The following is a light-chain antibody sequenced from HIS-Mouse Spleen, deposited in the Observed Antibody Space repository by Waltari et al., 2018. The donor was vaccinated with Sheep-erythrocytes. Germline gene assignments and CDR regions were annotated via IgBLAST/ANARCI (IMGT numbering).Light chain of an antibody. V-gene: IGLV2-11*01. CDR3: CSYAGSYTVV. CDR1: SSDVGGYNY. J-gene: IGLJ2*01. CDR2: DVS. Sequence: QSALTQPRSVSGSPGQSVTISCTGTSSDVGGYNYVSWYPQHPGKAPKLMICDVSKRPAGVPDRFSGSKSGNTGSLTLSGSQAEDEADSYCCSYAGSYTVVFGGGTKLTGL.